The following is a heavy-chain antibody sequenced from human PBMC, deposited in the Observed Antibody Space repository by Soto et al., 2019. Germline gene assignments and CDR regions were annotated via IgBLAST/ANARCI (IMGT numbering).Heavy chain of an antibody. CDR1: GYTFTSYG. J-gene: IGHJ4*02. Sequence: ASVKVSCKASGYTFTSYGISWVRQEHGQGLEWMGWISAYNGNTNYAQKLQGRVTMTTDTSTSTAYMELRSLRSDDTAVYYCARVPPPGEWLVHSYWGQGTLVTVSS. V-gene: IGHV1-18*01. CDR2: ISAYNGNT. D-gene: IGHD6-19*01. CDR3: ARVPPPGEWLVHSY.